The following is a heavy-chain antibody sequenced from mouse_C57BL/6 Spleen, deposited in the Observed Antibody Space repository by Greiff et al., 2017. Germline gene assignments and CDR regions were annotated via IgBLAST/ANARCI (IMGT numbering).Heavy chain of an antibody. CDR1: GYAFTNYL. Sequence: VKLQESGAELVRPGTSVKVSCKASGYAFTNYLIEWVKQRPGQGLEWIGVINPGSGGTNYNEKFKGKATLTADKSSSTAYMQLSSLTSEDSAVYFCARSDSSGYHYFDYWGQGTTLTVSS. V-gene: IGHV1-54*01. CDR3: ARSDSSGYHYFDY. CDR2: INPGSGGT. D-gene: IGHD3-2*02. J-gene: IGHJ2*01.